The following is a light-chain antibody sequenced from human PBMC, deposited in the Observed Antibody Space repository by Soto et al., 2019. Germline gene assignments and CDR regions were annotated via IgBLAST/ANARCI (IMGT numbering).Light chain of an antibody. J-gene: IGLJ3*02. CDR1: SSDVGSYNR. CDR2: QVS. Sequence: QSVLTQPPSVSGSPGQSVTISCTGTSSDVGSYNRVSWYQQPPGTAPQLMIYQVSNRPSGVPDRFSGSKSGNTASLTISGLQAEDDADYYCSSYTSSSTRVFGGGTKLTVL. CDR3: SSYTSSSTRV. V-gene: IGLV2-18*02.